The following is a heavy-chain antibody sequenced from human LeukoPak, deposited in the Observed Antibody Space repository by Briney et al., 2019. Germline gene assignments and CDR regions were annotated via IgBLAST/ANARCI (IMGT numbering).Heavy chain of an antibody. CDR2: IYHSGST. J-gene: IGHJ4*02. Sequence: SETLSLTCAVSGYSISSGYYWGWIRQPPGKGLEWIGIIYHSGSTYYNPSLKSRVTISVDTSKNQFSLKLSSVTAADTAVYYCAWGAGTSDYWGQGTLVTVSS. CDR1: GYSISSGYY. V-gene: IGHV4-38-2*01. CDR3: AWGAGTSDY. D-gene: IGHD2-2*01.